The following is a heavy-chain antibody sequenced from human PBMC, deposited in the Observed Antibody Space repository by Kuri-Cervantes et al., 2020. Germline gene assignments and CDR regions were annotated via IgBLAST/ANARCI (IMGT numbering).Heavy chain of an antibody. CDR3: ARDGVLLWFGELLPRGMDV. Sequence: GGSLRLSCSASGFTFSTYWMDWVCQAPGKGLEWVAVISYDGSNKYYADSVKGRFTISRDNSKNTLYLQMNSLRAEDTAVYYCARDGVLLWFGELLPRGMDVWGQGTTVTVSS. V-gene: IGHV3-30-3*01. D-gene: IGHD3-10*01. J-gene: IGHJ6*02. CDR2: ISYDGSNK. CDR1: GFTFSTYW.